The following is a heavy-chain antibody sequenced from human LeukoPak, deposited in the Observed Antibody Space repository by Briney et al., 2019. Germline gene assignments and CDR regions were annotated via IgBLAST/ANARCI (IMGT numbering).Heavy chain of an antibody. CDR3: ARSAGYYYYYYMDV. CDR2: IYTSGST. Sequence: KPSETLSLTCTVSGGSISSGSYYWSWIRQPAGKGLEWIGRIYTSGSTNYNPSLKSRVTISVDTSKNQFSLKLSSVTAADTAVYYCARSAGYYYYYYMDVWGKGTTVTISS. V-gene: IGHV4-61*02. J-gene: IGHJ6*03. CDR1: GGSISSGSYY.